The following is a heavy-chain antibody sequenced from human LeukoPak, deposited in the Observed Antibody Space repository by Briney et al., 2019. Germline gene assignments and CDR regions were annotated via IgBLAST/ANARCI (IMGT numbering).Heavy chain of an antibody. CDR1: GFTFSSYA. CDR2: ITGSGGST. J-gene: IGHJ4*02. Sequence: GGSLRLSSAASGFTFSSYAMSWVRQAPGKGLEWVSAITGSGGSTSYADSVKGRFTISRDNSKNTLYLQMNSLRVEDTAIYYCAKDGVRGYSYGSEYYFDYWGQGTLVTVSS. V-gene: IGHV3-23*01. D-gene: IGHD5-18*01. CDR3: AKDGVRGYSYGSEYYFDY.